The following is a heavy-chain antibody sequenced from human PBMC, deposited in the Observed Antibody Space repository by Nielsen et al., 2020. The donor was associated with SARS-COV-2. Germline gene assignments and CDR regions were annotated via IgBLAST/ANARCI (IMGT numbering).Heavy chain of an antibody. CDR3: AKESESSGGSCLDY. CDR2: ISGSGGST. D-gene: IGHD2-15*01. V-gene: IGHV3-23*01. J-gene: IGHJ4*02. Sequence: GESLKISCAASGFTFSSYAMSWVRQAPGKGPEWVSAISGSGGSTYYADSVKGRFTISRDNSKNTLYLQMNSLRAEDTAVYYCAKESESSGGSCLDYWGQGTLVTVSS. CDR1: GFTFSSYA.